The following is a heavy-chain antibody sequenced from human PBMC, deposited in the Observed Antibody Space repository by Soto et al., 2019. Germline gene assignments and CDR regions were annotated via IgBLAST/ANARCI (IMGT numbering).Heavy chain of an antibody. V-gene: IGHV3-11*01. Sequence: GGSLRLSCAASGFTFTDYYMSWIRQAPGKGLEWVSYISSSGSTMYYSYSVKGRFTISRDNAKNSLYLQMNNLGAEDTAVYYCARARYFGSGTYYCDYWGQGTLVTVSS. J-gene: IGHJ4*02. CDR3: ARARYFGSGTYYCDY. CDR1: GFTFTDYY. D-gene: IGHD3-10*01. CDR2: ISSSGSTM.